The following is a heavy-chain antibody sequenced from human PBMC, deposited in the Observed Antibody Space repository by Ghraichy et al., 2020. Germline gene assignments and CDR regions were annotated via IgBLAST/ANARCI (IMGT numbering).Heavy chain of an antibody. CDR3: ARGMDYYGSGRVGP. J-gene: IGHJ5*02. V-gene: IGHV4-34*01. D-gene: IGHD3-10*01. CDR1: GGSFSGYY. CDR2: INHSGST. Sequence: SETLSLTCAVYGGSFSGYYWSWIRQPPGKGLEWIGEINHSGSTNYNPSLKSRVTISVDTSKNQFSLKLSSVTAADMAVYYCARGMDYYGSGRVGPWGQGTLVTVSS.